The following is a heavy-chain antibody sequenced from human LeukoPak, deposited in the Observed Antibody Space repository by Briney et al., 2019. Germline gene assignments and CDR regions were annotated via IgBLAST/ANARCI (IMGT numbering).Heavy chain of an antibody. CDR3: TTEGYTYGNHGLDI. Sequence: GGCLRLSCAVSGFTFSTHWMSWVRQAPGKGLEWVGHIKRKSDGGTTDYAAPVKGRFTISRDDSKNTLYVQMNNLEIEDTAVYYCTTEGYTYGNHGLDIWGQGTMVTVSS. CDR1: GFTFSTHW. D-gene: IGHD5-18*01. V-gene: IGHV3-15*01. CDR2: IKRKSDGGTT. J-gene: IGHJ3*02.